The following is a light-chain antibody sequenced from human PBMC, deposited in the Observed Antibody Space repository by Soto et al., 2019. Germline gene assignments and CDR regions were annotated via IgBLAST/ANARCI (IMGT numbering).Light chain of an antibody. V-gene: IGLV9-49*01. CDR2: VGTGGVVV. CDR1: SGYSNYK. J-gene: IGLJ2*01. CDR3: GADNGSGSSFVYVV. Sequence: QSVLTQPPSASASLGASVTLTCTLSSGYSNYKVDWYQQRPGKGPRFAMRVGTGGVVVSKGDGIPDRFSGLGSGLNRYLTTKNIQEEDESDYHCGADNGSGSSFVYVVFGGGTKLTVL.